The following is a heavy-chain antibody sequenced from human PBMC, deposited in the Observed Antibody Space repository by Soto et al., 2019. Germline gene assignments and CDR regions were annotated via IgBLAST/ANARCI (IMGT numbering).Heavy chain of an antibody. CDR1: SVSVSSGGYF. CDR2: IYHTGST. CDR3: EGSSARSPFDY. J-gene: IGHJ4*02. Sequence: SETLSLTCTVSSVSVSSGGYFWSWIRQRPGKGREWIGYIYHTGSTFYNPSLKSRVTISLDTSKSQFSLRLTSVTAEDTAMYFCEGSSARSPFDYWGPGTLVTVSS. V-gene: IGHV4-31*03. D-gene: IGHD2-2*01.